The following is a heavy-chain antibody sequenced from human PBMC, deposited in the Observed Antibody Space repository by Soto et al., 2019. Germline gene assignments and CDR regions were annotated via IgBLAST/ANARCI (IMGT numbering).Heavy chain of an antibody. D-gene: IGHD2-2*01. Sequence: PSQTLSLTYTVSCGFIRTSSYYWGWIRQPPGKGLEWIGSIYYSGSTYYNPSLKSRVTISVDTSKNQFSLKLSSVTAADTAVYYCVRQNSCFLDAFDIWGQGTIVTGSS. CDR2: IYYSGST. CDR1: CGFIRTSSYY. V-gene: IGHV4-39*01. J-gene: IGHJ3*02. CDR3: VRQNSCFLDAFDI.